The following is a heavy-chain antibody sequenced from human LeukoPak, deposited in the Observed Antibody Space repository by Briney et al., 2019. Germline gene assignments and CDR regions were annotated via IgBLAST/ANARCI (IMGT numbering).Heavy chain of an antibody. CDR2: IKQDGSEK. J-gene: IGHJ6*04. V-gene: IGHV3-7*01. Sequence: GGSLRLSCAASGFTFSSYWMSWVRQAPGKGLEWVANIKQDGSEKNYVDSVKGRFTISRDNAKDSLYLQMNSLRAEDTAVYYCAELGITMIGGVWGKGTTVTISS. CDR1: GFTFSSYW. CDR3: AELGITMIGGV. D-gene: IGHD3-10*02.